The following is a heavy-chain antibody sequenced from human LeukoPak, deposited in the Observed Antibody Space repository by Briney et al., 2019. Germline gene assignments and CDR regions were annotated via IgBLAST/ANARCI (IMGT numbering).Heavy chain of an antibody. J-gene: IGHJ6*03. CDR1: GYTFTSYG. CDR3: AREEQLVPPYYYYYMDV. D-gene: IGHD6-6*01. Sequence: ASVKVSCKASGYTFTSYGISWVRQAPGQGLEWMGWISAYNGNTNYAQKLQGRVTMTTDTSTSTAYMELRSLRSDDTAVYYCAREEQLVPPYYYYYMDVWGKGTTVTVPS. V-gene: IGHV1-18*01. CDR2: ISAYNGNT.